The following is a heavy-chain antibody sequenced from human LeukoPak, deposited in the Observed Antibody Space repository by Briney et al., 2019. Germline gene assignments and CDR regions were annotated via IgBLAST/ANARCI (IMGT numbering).Heavy chain of an antibody. D-gene: IGHD6-6*01. CDR3: ARGRIAARPYFDY. CDR2: IYYSGST. Sequence: SETLSLTCTVSGGSISSYYWSWIRQPPGKGLEWIGYIYYSGSTNYNPSLKSRVTISVDTSKNQFSLKLSSVTAADTAVYYCARGRIAARPYFDYWGQGTLVNVSS. CDR1: GGSISSYY. J-gene: IGHJ4*02. V-gene: IGHV4-59*01.